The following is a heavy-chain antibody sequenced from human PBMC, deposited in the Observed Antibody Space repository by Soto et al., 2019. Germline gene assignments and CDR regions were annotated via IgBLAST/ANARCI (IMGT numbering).Heavy chain of an antibody. Sequence: SETLSLTCTVSGGSISSGGYYWSWIRQHPGKGLEWIGYIYYSGSTYYNPSLKSRVTISVDTSKDQFSLKLSSVTAADTAVYYCARALRGSSWHWGQGTLVTVSS. J-gene: IGHJ4*02. CDR2: IYYSGST. V-gene: IGHV4-31*03. D-gene: IGHD6-13*01. CDR1: GGSISSGGYY. CDR3: ARALRGSSWH.